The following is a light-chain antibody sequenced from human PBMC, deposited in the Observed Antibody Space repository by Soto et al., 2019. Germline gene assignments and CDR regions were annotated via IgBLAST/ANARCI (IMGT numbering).Light chain of an antibody. V-gene: IGLV1-40*01. CDR2: GNT. Sequence: QSVLTQPPSVSGAPGQRVTISCTGSSSNIGAGYDVHWYQQLPGRAPKLLIYGNTNRPSGVPDRFSGSKSGTSASLAITGLLAQDEADYYCLSFDSRLSVVFGGGTKLTV. J-gene: IGLJ2*01. CDR3: LSFDSRLSVV. CDR1: SSNIGAGYD.